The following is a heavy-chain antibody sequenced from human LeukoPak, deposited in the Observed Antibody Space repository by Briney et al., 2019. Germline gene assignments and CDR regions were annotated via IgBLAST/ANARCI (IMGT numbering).Heavy chain of an antibody. CDR1: GGSISSYY. CDR2: IYYSGST. Sequence: SETLSLTCTVSGGSISSYYWSWIRQPPGKGLEWIGYIYYSGSTNYNPSLKSRVTISVDTSKNQFSLKLSSVTAADTAVYYCARDHLANLASRLFDPWGQGTLVTVSS. D-gene: IGHD3-3*01. J-gene: IGHJ5*02. CDR3: ARDHLANLASRLFDP. V-gene: IGHV4-59*12.